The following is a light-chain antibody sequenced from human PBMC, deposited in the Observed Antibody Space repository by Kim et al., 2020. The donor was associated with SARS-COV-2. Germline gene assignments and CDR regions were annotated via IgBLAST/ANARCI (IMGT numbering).Light chain of an antibody. CDR3: QQYGSSPPTYT. Sequence: PGERASLACRASQSVSSSYLAWYQQKPGQAPRLLIYGASSRATCIPDRFSGSWSGTDFTLTISRLEPEDFAVYYCQQYGSSPPTYTFGQGTKLEI. J-gene: IGKJ2*01. CDR1: QSVSSSY. CDR2: GAS. V-gene: IGKV3-20*01.